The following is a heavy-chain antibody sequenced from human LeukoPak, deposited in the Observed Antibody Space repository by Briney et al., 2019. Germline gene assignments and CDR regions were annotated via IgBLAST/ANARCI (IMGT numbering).Heavy chain of an antibody. CDR1: GGSISSSSYY. D-gene: IGHD3-10*01. J-gene: IGHJ4*02. Sequence: SETLSLTCTVSGGSISSSSYYWGWIRQPPGKGLEWIGSIYYSGSTYYNPSLRSRVTISVDRSKNQFSLKLSSVTAADTAVYYGARARGGYRDYFDYWGQGTLVTVSS. CDR2: IYYSGST. V-gene: IGHV4-39*07. CDR3: ARARGGYRDYFDY.